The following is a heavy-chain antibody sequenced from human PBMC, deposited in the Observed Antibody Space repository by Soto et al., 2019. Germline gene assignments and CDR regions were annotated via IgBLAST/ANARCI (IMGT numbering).Heavy chain of an antibody. CDR1: GGSVRSSTYY. Sequence: PSETLSLTCTVSGGSVRSSTYYWGWIRQAPGKGLEWIASIYNSVSTYYNPSLKSRVTISVDTSKNQFSLKLTSVTAADTAVYYCARDPAPWGQGTLVTVSS. V-gene: IGHV4-39*07. J-gene: IGHJ5*02. CDR3: ARDPAP. CDR2: IYNSVST.